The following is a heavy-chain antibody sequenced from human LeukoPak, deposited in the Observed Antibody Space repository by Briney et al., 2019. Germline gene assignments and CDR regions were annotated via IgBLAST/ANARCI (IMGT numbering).Heavy chain of an antibody. D-gene: IGHD2-2*02. CDR1: GFTFSSYA. J-gene: IGHJ4*02. CDR2: IGASGGAT. CDR3: ASSGRYCSSTSCYIY. Sequence: GGSLRLSCVASGFTFSSYAMSWVRQAPGKGLEWVSAIGASGGATYYADSVKGRFTISRDNSENTLYLQMNSLRAEDTAVYYCASSGRYCSSTSCYIYWGQGTLVTVSS. V-gene: IGHV3-23*01.